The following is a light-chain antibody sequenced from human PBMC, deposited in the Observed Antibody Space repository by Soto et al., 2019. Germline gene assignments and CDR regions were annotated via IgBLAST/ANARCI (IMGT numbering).Light chain of an antibody. J-gene: IGKJ1*01. CDR3: QQYNTYPWT. V-gene: IGKV1-5*03. CDR2: KAS. Sequence: DIQMTQSPSTLSASVGDRVTITCRASQTISTWLAWYQLKPGKAPKLLIYKASSLESGVPSRFSGSGSGTEFTLTVSSLQHDDFATYYCQQYNTYPWTFGQGTKVEVK. CDR1: QTISTW.